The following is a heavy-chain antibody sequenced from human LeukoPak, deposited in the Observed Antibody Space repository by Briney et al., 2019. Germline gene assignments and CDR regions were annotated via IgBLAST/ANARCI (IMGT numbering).Heavy chain of an antibody. CDR2: IGWSDSAI. D-gene: IGHD2-15*01. CDR1: GFTFSSYS. V-gene: IGHV3-48*02. J-gene: IGHJ4*02. CDR3: ARDHQWSFDS. Sequence: PGGSLRLSCAASGFTFSSYSMNWVRQAPGKGLEWISYIGWSDSAIFYADSVKGRFTISRDSAKNSLFLQMNSLSDEDTAVYYCARDHQWSFDSWGQGTLVTVSS.